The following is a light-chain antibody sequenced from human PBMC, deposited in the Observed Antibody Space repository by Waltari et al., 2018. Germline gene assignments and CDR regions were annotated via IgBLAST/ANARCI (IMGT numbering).Light chain of an antibody. CDR3: QSVDSSATYVI. Sequence: SYDLTQPPSVSVSPGQTARITCSGDALPKKYGDWYQQKSGQAPVLMIFKDKERPSGIPERFSGSSSGTTVTLTISGVQAEDEADYYCQSVDSSATYVIFGGGTKLTVL. CDR1: ALPKKY. J-gene: IGLJ2*01. V-gene: IGLV3-25*03. CDR2: KDK.